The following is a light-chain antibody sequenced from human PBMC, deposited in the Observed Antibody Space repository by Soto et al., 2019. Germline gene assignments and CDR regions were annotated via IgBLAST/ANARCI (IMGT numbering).Light chain of an antibody. CDR1: SSDVGGYNL. CDR3: SSYAGSNNFV. Sequence: QSVLTQPASVSGSPGQPITISCTGTSSDVGGYNLVSWYQQHPGKAPKLIIYHGSKRPSGVSVRFSGSKSGNTASLAISGLQAEDEADYYCSSYAGSNNFVFGSGTKVTVL. CDR2: HGS. J-gene: IGLJ1*01. V-gene: IGLV2-23*01.